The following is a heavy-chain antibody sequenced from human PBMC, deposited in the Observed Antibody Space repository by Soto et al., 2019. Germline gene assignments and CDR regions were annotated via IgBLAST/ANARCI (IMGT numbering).Heavy chain of an antibody. CDR3: ARDLGSSGYYGMDV. J-gene: IGHJ6*02. Sequence: QVQLVQSGAEVKKPGASVKVSCKASGYTFTGYYMHWVRQAPGQGLEWMGWINPNSGGTNYAQKFQGWVTMTRDTSIIKAYMELSRLRSDDTAVYYCARDLGSSGYYGMDVWGQGTTVTVSS. D-gene: IGHD6-6*01. V-gene: IGHV1-2*04. CDR2: INPNSGGT. CDR1: GYTFTGYY.